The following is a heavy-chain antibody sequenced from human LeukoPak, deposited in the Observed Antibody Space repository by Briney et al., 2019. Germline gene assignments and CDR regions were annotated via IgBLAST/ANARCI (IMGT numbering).Heavy chain of an antibody. D-gene: IGHD4-23*01. V-gene: IGHV3-7*01. CDR1: GFTFSSYW. Sequence: PGGSLRLSYAASGFTFSSYWMSWVRQAPGKGLEWVANINQDVSETNYVDSVKGRFTISRDNAKNSLYLQMTSLRVEDTAVYYCARDRGYSSFDYWGQGTLVTVSS. CDR2: INQDVSET. J-gene: IGHJ4*02. CDR3: ARDRGYSSFDY.